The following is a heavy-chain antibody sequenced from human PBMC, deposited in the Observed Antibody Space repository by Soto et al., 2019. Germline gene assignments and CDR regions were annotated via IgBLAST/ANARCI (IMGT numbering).Heavy chain of an antibody. J-gene: IGHJ6*02. Sequence: SLRLSCAASGFTFSSYAMHWVRQAPGKGLEWVAVISYDGSNKYYADSVKGRFTISRDNSKNTLYLQMNSLRAEDTAVYYCARELVNTMVRGVIMWEYYYYGMDVWGQGTTVTVSS. D-gene: IGHD3-10*01. CDR3: ARELVNTMVRGVIMWEYYYYGMDV. V-gene: IGHV3-30-3*01. CDR1: GFTFSSYA. CDR2: ISYDGSNK.